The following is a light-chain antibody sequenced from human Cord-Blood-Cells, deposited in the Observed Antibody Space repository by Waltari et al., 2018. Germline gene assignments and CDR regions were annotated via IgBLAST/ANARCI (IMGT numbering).Light chain of an antibody. CDR1: QSISSY. V-gene: IGKV1-39*01. CDR3: QQSYSTPRT. Sequence: NQMTQSPSSLSVSVRDRVTITCRASQSISSYLNWYQQKPGKAPKLLIYAASSLQSGVPSRFSGSGSGTDFTLTISSLQPEDFATYYCQQSYSTPRTFGQGTKVEIK. CDR2: AAS. J-gene: IGKJ1*01.